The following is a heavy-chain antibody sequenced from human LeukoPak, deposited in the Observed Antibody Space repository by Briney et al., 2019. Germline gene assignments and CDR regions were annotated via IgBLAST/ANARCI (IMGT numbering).Heavy chain of an antibody. D-gene: IGHD1-1*01. CDR3: ARQYIGNSFDY. CDR2: IYPGDSDT. CDR1: GYIFTSYW. V-gene: IGHV5-51*01. J-gene: IGHJ4*02. Sequence: GASLKISCKGSGYIFTSYWIGWVRQLPGKGLEWMGIIYPGDSDTKYSPSFQGQVTISADKSIITTYLQWSSLKASDTAMYYCARQYIGNSFDYWGQGTLVTVSS.